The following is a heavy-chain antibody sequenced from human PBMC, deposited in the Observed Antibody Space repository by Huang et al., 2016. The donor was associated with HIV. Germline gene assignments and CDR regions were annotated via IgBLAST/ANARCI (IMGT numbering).Heavy chain of an antibody. V-gene: IGHV1-69*01. CDR2: SIPIFGTT. CDR1: GGTFSSYA. CDR3: ARASGRIQLPGGYFDL. J-gene: IGHJ2*01. D-gene: IGHD1-1*01. Sequence: QVQLVQSAAEVKKPGSSVKVSCEASGGTFSSYAISGVRQAPGQGLEWMGGSIPIFGTTNYTQKFQGRVTITADESSSTAYMELRSLRSEDTAVYYCARASGRIQLPGGYFDLWGRGTLVTVSS.